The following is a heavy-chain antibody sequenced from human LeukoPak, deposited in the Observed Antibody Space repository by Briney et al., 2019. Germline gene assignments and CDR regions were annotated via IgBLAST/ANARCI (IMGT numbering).Heavy chain of an antibody. V-gene: IGHV3-30*02. CDR2: IRYDGSNK. D-gene: IGHD3-3*01. J-gene: IGHJ4*02. CDR1: GFTFSSYG. Sequence: GGSLRLSCAASGFTFSSYGMHWVRQAPGKGLEWVAFIRYDGSNKYYADSVKGRFTISRDNSKDTLYLQMNSLRAEDTAVYYCAREGPTIFGVVIASYYFDYWGQGTLVTVSS. CDR3: AREGPTIFGVVIASYYFDY.